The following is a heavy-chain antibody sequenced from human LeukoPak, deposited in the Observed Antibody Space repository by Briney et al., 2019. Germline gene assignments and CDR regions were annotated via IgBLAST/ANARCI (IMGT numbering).Heavy chain of an antibody. CDR1: GGTFSGYA. J-gene: IGHJ6*04. Sequence: GASVKVSCKASGGTFSGYAISWVRQAPGQGLEWMGGIIPIFGTANYAQKFQGRVTITADKSTSTAYMELSSLRSEDTAVYYCAAIRHLYCSSTSCYDAYYYYGMDVWGKGTTVTVSS. CDR3: AAIRHLYCSSTSCYDAYYYYGMDV. CDR2: IIPIFGTA. V-gene: IGHV1-69*06. D-gene: IGHD2-2*01.